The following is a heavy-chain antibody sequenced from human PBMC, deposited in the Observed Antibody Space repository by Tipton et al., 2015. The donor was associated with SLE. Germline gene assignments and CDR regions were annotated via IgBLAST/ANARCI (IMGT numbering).Heavy chain of an antibody. CDR2: LGWNSGDL. V-gene: IGHV3-9*01. J-gene: IGHJ4*02. D-gene: IGHD3-10*01. CDR3: AKDGRNYDCDY. Sequence: SLRLSCVGSGFRFADYAMHWVRQAPGKGLEWVAGLGWNSGDLGYADSVQGRFTISRDNAKNSLYLQMNSLRAEDTAVYYCAKDGRNYDCDYWGQGTLVTVSS. CDR1: GFRFADYA.